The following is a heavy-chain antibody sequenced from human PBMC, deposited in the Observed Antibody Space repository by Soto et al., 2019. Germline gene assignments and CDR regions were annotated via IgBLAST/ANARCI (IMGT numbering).Heavy chain of an antibody. CDR1: GDSISNMSSY. Sequence: LQLQESGPDLVKPSETLSLTCSVSGDSISNMSSYWGGVRQPQGKGLDGIGSILYSGGTNYNPSLLRRVTISGDASKKQFSLKLVSVTAADTAMYYCASTKDETLYFDYWGQGNLVTVSS. CDR3: ASTKDETLYFDY. CDR2: ILYSGGT. D-gene: IGHD2-2*01. J-gene: IGHJ4*02. V-gene: IGHV4-39*01.